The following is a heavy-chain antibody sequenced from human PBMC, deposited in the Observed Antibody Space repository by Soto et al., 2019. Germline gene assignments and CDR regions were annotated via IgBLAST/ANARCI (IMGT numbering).Heavy chain of an antibody. CDR2: ISSSSSYI. D-gene: IGHD2-15*01. J-gene: IGHJ6*03. V-gene: IGHV3-21*01. Sequence: GGSLRLSCAASGFTFSSYSMNWVRQAPGKGLEWVSSISSSSSYIYYADSVKGRFTISRDNAKNSLYLQMNSLRAEDTAVYYCARAGGYCSGGSCQHYYYYMDVWGKGTTVTVSS. CDR1: GFTFSSYS. CDR3: ARAGGYCSGGSCQHYYYYMDV.